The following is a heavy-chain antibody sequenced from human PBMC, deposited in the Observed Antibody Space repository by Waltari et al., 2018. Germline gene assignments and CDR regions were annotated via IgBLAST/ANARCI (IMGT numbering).Heavy chain of an antibody. CDR3: ARDAVLRFLESPPGFDY. V-gene: IGHV1-18*01. CDR1: GYRFTSYG. J-gene: IGHJ4*02. D-gene: IGHD3-3*01. Sequence: VHLVQSGTEVKQPGASVKVSCKASGYRFTSYGITWVRQAPGQGLEWMGWVNTYAGNTNNEQGLQGRLTMTTDTITTTAYMDLRGLRADDTALYFCARDAVLRFLESPPGFDYWGQGTLVTVSS. CDR2: VNTYAGNT.